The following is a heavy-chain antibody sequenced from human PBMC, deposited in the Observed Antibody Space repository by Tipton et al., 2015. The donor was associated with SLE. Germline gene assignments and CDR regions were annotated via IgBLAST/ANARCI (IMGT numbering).Heavy chain of an antibody. J-gene: IGHJ2*01. D-gene: IGHD6-19*01. Sequence: TLSLTCTVSGDSISNYYWSWIRQSAGKGLEWMGRFYPGGTTSYNPSFKSRVTMSADTTKNQFSLKLHSVTAADTAVYYCARGVRIAVVKGWYFDLWGRGTLVTVSS. V-gene: IGHV4-4*07. CDR2: FYPGGTT. CDR3: ARGVRIAVVKGWYFDL. CDR1: GDSISNYY.